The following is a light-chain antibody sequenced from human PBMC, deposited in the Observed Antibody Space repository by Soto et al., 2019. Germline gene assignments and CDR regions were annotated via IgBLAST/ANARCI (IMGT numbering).Light chain of an antibody. Sequence: DIQMTQSPSTLSGSVGDGVTITCRASQTISSWLAWYQQKPGKAPKILIYKASSLESGVPSRFSGSGSGTEFTLTISSLQPDDFATYYCQQYSTYTPRTFGQGTKVDI. J-gene: IGKJ1*01. CDR1: QTISSW. CDR2: KAS. V-gene: IGKV1-5*03. CDR3: QQYSTYTPRT.